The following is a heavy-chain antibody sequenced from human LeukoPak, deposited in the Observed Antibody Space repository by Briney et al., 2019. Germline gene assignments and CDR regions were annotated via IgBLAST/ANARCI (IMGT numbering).Heavy chain of an antibody. CDR3: ARVGYYYDSSGYNGFDY. Sequence: GASVKVSCKASGYTFTGYYMHWVRQAPGQGLEWMGWINPNSGGTNYAQKFQGRVTMTRDTSISTAYMELSRLRSDDTAVYYCARVGYYYDSSGYNGFDYWGQGTLVTVSS. CDR1: GYTFTGYY. J-gene: IGHJ4*02. V-gene: IGHV1-2*02. D-gene: IGHD3-22*01. CDR2: INPNSGGT.